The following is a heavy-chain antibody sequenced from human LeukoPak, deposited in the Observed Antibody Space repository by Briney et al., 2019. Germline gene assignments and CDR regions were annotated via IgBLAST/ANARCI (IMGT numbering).Heavy chain of an antibody. J-gene: IGHJ4*02. CDR1: GGSISSGDYY. V-gene: IGHV4-30-4*01. D-gene: IGHD5-12*01. Sequence: SETLSLTCTVSGGSISSGDYYWSWIRQPPGKGLEWIGYIYYSGSTNYNPSLKSRVTISVDTSKNQFSLKLSSVTAADTAVYYCARAGDSPRSPADYWGQGTLVTVSS. CDR3: ARAGDSPRSPADY. CDR2: IYYSGST.